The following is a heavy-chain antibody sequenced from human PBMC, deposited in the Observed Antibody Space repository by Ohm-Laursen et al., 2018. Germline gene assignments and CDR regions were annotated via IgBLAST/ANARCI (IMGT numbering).Heavy chain of an antibody. J-gene: IGHJ4*02. V-gene: IGHV3-48*01. D-gene: IGHD6-19*01. CDR3: ARPGYTSPFDY. Sequence: SLRLSCAAPGFTFSSYSMNWVRQAPGKGLEWVSYISSSSSTIYYADSVKGRFTISRDNAKNSLYLQMNSLRAEDTAVYYCARPGYTSPFDYWGQGTLVTVSS. CDR1: GFTFSSYS. CDR2: ISSSSSTI.